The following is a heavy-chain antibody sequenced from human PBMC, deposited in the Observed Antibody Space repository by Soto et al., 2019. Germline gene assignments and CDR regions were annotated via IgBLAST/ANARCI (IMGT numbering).Heavy chain of an antibody. CDR2: INPNSGGT. D-gene: IGHD2-15*01. CDR1: GYTFTGYY. V-gene: IGHV1-2*04. CDR3: HAVTVVGTFDAFDI. J-gene: IGHJ3*02. Sequence: GASVKVSCKASGYTFTGYYMHWVRQAPGQGLEWMGWINPNSGGTNYAQKFQGWVTMTRDTSISTAYMELSRLRSDDTSVYYCHAVTVVGTFDAFDIWGQGTMVTVSS.